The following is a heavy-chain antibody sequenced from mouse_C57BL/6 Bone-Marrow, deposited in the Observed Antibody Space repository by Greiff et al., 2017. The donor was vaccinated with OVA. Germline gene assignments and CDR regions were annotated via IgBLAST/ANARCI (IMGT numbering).Heavy chain of an antibody. V-gene: IGHV2-2*01. CDR3: ARSLYDGYYAMDY. CDR1: GFSLTSYG. J-gene: IGHJ4*01. Sequence: QVQLKQSGPGLVQPSQSLSITCTVSGFSLTSYGVHWVRQSPGQGLEWLGVIWSGGSTDYNAAFISRLSISKDNSKSQVFFKMNSLQADDTAIYYCARSLYDGYYAMDYWGQGTSVTVSS. D-gene: IGHD2-3*01. CDR2: IWSGGST.